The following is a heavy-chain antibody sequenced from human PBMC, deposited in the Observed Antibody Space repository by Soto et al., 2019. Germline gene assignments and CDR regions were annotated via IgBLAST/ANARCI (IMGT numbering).Heavy chain of an antibody. V-gene: IGHV4-39*01. D-gene: IGHD4-17*01. Sequence: SETLSLTCNASGGSITSSGSAWGWIRQSPGKGLEWIGTIDYSGNIYYIPSLKSRITISVDTSKNQISLKLSSVTAAFTAVYYCARADYGQKFDYWGEGALVTVS. CDR3: ARADYGQKFDY. CDR1: GGSITSSGSA. J-gene: IGHJ4*01. CDR2: IDYSGNI.